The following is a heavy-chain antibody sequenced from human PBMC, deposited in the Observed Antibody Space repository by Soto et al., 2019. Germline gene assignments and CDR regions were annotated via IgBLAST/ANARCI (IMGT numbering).Heavy chain of an antibody. V-gene: IGHV2-70*01. CDR3: ERLQGTRMAPTDH. J-gene: IGHJ4*02. CDR2: IDWDDDK. Sequence: SVPTVVNPTQTLTLTCTFSGFSLSTSAMCVSWLRQPPGKALEWLALIDWDDDKYYSTSLRTRLTISKDTSKNQVVLTMTNMEPVDTDTYDGERLQGTRMAPTDHWGQGTLVTVAS. CDR1: GFSLSTSAMC. D-gene: IGHD1-1*01.